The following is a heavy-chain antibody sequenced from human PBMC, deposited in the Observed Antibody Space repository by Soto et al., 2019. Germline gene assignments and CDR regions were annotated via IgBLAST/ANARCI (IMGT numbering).Heavy chain of an antibody. CDR3: ARMKGQLVPYYFDY. V-gene: IGHV4-61*01. Sequence: PSETLSLTCTVSGGSVSSGSYYWSWIRQPPGKGLEWIGYIYYSGSTNCNPSLKSRVTISVDTSKNQFSLKLSSVTAADTAVYYCARMKGQLVPYYFDYWGQGTLVTVSS. D-gene: IGHD6-6*01. CDR1: GGSVSSGSYY. CDR2: IYYSGST. J-gene: IGHJ4*02.